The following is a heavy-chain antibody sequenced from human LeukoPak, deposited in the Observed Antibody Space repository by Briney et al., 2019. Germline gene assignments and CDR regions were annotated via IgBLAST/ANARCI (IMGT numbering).Heavy chain of an antibody. CDR1: GFTFSSYA. V-gene: IGHV3-23*01. CDR3: AKDLDSSGYYLGENFDY. CDR2: ISASGGRT. J-gene: IGHJ4*02. D-gene: IGHD3-22*01. Sequence: GGSLRLSCAASGFTFSSYAMNWVRQVPGKGLEWVAIISASGGRTYYADSVKGRFTISRDNSKNTLYLQMNSLRAEDKALYYCAKDLDSSGYYLGENFDYWGQGTLVTVSS.